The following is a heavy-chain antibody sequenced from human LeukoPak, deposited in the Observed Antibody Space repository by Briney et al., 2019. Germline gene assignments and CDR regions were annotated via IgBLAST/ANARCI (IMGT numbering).Heavy chain of an antibody. CDR3: AKDRGYSGYQGGYFDY. J-gene: IGHJ4*02. CDR1: GNYW. V-gene: IGHV3-74*01. Sequence: GGSLRLSCAASGNYWMHWVRQAPGKGLVWVSHINSDGSWTSYADSVKGRFTISRDNSKNTLYLQMNSLRAEDTAVYYCAKDRGYSGYQGGYFDYWGQGTLVTVSS. CDR2: INSDGSWT. D-gene: IGHD5-12*01.